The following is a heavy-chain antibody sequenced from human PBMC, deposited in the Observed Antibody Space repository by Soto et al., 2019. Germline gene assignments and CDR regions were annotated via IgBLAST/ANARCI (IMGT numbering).Heavy chain of an antibody. CDR3: ARDRVLGITGTEAYYYYTMDV. J-gene: IGHJ6*02. V-gene: IGHV4-34*01. Sequence: SETLSLTCAVYGGSFSDYYWTWIRQPPGKGLEWIGEINHSGSTNYNPSLKSRVTISVDTSKNQFSLKLSSVTAADSAVYFCARDRVLGITGTEAYYYYTMDVWGQGTTVTVSS. CDR2: INHSGST. CDR1: GGSFSDYY. D-gene: IGHD1-7*01.